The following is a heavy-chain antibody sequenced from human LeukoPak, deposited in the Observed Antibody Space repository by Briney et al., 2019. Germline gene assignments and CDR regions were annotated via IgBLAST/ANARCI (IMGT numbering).Heavy chain of an antibody. CDR2: INHSGST. CDR3: ARGVFYWNYGYFDY. V-gene: IGHV4-34*01. CDR1: GGSFSGYY. J-gene: IGHJ4*02. D-gene: IGHD1-7*01. Sequence: SETLSLTCAVYGGSFSGYYWSWIRQPPGKGLGWIGEINHSGSTNYNPSLKSRVTISVDTSKNQFSLKLSSVTAADTAVYYCARGVFYWNYGYFDYWGQGTLVTVSS.